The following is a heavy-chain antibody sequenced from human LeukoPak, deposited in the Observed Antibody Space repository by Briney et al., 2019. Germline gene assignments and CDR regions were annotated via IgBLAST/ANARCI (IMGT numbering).Heavy chain of an antibody. Sequence: ASVKVSCKASGYTFTSFDINWVRQVTGQGLEWMGWMNANSGDTSYAQKFQGRVNMTRNTSISTAYMELSSLRSDDTAVYYCARGVPRYCRSPGRASPGICGVYWGQGTLVTVSS. J-gene: IGHJ4*02. V-gene: IGHV1-8*02. D-gene: IGHD2-2*01. CDR2: MNANSGDT. CDR3: ARGVPRYCRSPGRASPGICGVY. CDR1: GYTFTSFD.